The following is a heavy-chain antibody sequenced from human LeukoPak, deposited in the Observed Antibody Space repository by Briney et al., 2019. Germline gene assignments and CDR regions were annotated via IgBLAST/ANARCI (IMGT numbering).Heavy chain of an antibody. CDR1: GYSFTGYW. Sequence: GESLKISCKGSGYSFTGYWIGWVRQMPGKGLEWMGIIYPGDSDTRYSPSFQGQVTISADRSISTAYLQWSSLKASDTAMYYCARLGDYVVFDFDYWGQGTLVTVSS. J-gene: IGHJ4*02. CDR3: ARLGDYVVFDFDY. CDR2: IYPGDSDT. D-gene: IGHD4-17*01. V-gene: IGHV5-51*01.